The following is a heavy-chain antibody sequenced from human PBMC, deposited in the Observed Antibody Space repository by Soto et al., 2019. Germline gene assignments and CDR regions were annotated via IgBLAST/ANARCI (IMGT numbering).Heavy chain of an antibody. J-gene: IGHJ3*02. V-gene: IGHV4-30-4*01. CDR2: IYYSGST. CDR3: ARAPVQEYDYVWPGAFDI. Sequence: SETLALTCTVSGGSIGSGDYYWSWIRQPPGKGLEWIGYIYYSGSTYYNPSLKSRVTISVDTSKNQFSLKLSSVTAADTAVYYCARAPVQEYDYVWPGAFDIWGQGTMVTVSS. CDR1: GGSIGSGDYY. D-gene: IGHD3-16*01.